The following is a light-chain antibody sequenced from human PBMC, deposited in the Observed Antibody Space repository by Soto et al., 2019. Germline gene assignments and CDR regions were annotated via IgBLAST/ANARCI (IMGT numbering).Light chain of an antibody. CDR1: SSYVGSYNV. J-gene: IGLJ1*01. Sequence: QSVLTQPASVSGSPGQSITIPCSGTSSYVGSYNVVSWYQQHPGKAPKLVTYDVSNRPSGVSPRFSGAKSGNTASLTIAGLQAEDEADYYCSSYTRRSTYVFGTGTKVTVL. CDR2: DVS. CDR3: SSYTRRSTYV. V-gene: IGLV2-14*03.